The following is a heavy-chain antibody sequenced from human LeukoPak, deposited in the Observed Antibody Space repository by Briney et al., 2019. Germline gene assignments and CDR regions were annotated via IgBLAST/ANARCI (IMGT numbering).Heavy chain of an antibody. J-gene: IGHJ5*02. D-gene: IGHD2-2*02. V-gene: IGHV1-69*05. CDR1: EGTFSSYA. Sequence: SVKVSCKASEGTFSSYAISWVRQAPGQGLEWMGGIIPIFGTANYAQKFQGRVTITTDESTSTAYMELSSLRSEDTAVYYCASGGGTVVVPAAIGNWFDPWGQGTLVTVSS. CDR2: IIPIFGTA. CDR3: ASGGGTVVVPAAIGNWFDP.